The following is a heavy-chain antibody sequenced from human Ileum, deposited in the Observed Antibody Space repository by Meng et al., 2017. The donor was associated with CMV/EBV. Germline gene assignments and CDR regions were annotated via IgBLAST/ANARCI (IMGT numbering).Heavy chain of an antibody. Sequence: GQLPDQGPVLVKNSHTLSLASTLSGGSPGGGYPWTWMRKPARKGLEWIGRIYTSGSTNYNPSLKSRFTISVDATKNQCSLNLPSVPAADKAVYYCARDSAWLIDQWGQGTLVTVSS. D-gene: IGHD6-19*01. V-gene: IGHV4-61*02. J-gene: IGHJ4*02. CDR2: IYTSGST. CDR3: ARDSAWLIDQ. CDR1: GGSPGGGYP.